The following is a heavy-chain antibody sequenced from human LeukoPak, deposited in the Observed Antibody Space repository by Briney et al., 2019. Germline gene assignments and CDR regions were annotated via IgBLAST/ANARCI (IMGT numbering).Heavy chain of an antibody. J-gene: IGHJ6*03. CDR1: GYTFTSYY. CDR2: INPSGGST. V-gene: IGHV1-46*01. Sequence: ASVKVSCKASGYTFTSYYIYWVQQAPGQGLEWMGVINPSGGSTNYAQKFQGRVTMTRDMSTSTVYMELSRLRSEDTAVYYCAREATGDYYYYMDVWGKGTTVTVSS. CDR3: AREATGDYYYYMDV.